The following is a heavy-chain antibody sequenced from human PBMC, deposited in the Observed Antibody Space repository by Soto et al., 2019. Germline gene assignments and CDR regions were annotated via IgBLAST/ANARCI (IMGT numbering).Heavy chain of an antibody. Sequence: PSETLSPTCAVYGGSFSGYYWSWIRQPPGKGLEWIGEINYSGSTNYNTALKSRVTISVDTSKNQFSLKLSSVTAADTAVYSCASWSGYDLGNYYYYGMDVWGQGTTVTVSS. CDR3: ASWSGYDLGNYYYYGMDV. CDR1: GGSFSGYY. CDR2: INYSGST. D-gene: IGHD5-12*01. V-gene: IGHV4-34*01. J-gene: IGHJ6*02.